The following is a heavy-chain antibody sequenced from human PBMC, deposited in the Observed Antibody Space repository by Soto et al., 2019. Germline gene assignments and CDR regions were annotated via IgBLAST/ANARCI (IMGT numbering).Heavy chain of an antibody. J-gene: IGHJ3*02. D-gene: IGHD5-12*01. Sequence: PGGSLRLSCAASGFTFSDYYMSWISQAPGKGLEWVSYISSSGSTIYYADSVKGRFTISRDNAKNSLYLQMNSLRAEDTAVYYCASSMAIVARGIAFDIWGQGTMVTDSS. CDR2: ISSSGSTI. CDR1: GFTFSDYY. V-gene: IGHV3-11*01. CDR3: ASSMAIVARGIAFDI.